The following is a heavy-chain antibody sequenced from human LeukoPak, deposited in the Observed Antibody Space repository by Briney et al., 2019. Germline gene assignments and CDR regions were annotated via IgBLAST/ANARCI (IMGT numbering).Heavy chain of an antibody. D-gene: IGHD1-26*01. CDR2: INWNGGST. CDR3: ARAVILGAGDAFDI. Sequence: GGSLRLSCAASGFTFDDYGLSWVRQAPGKGLEWVSGINWNGGSTGYADSVKGRFTISRDNAKNSLYLQMNSLRAEDTALYYCARAVILGAGDAFDIWGQGTMVTVSS. CDR1: GFTFDDYG. J-gene: IGHJ3*02. V-gene: IGHV3-20*04.